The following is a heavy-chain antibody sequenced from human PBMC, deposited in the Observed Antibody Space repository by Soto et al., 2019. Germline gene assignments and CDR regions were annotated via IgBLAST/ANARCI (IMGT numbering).Heavy chain of an antibody. CDR2: INAGNGNT. J-gene: IGHJ4*02. D-gene: IGHD2-15*01. Sequence: ASVKVSCKASGYTFTSYAMHWVRQAPGQRLEWMGWINAGNGNTKYPQKFQGRVTITRDTSASTAYMELSSLRSEDTAVYYCARDGTSTGGSCPLDYWGQGTLVTVSS. V-gene: IGHV1-3*01. CDR1: GYTFTSYA. CDR3: ARDGTSTGGSCPLDY.